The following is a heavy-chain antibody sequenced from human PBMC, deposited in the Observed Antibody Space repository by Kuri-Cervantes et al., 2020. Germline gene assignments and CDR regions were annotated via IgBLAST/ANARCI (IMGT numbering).Heavy chain of an antibody. J-gene: IGHJ5*02. CDR3: ARGMAYYGSGSYGGWFDP. CDR2: ISSSGSTI. V-gene: IGHV3-11*01. Sequence: GGSLRLSCAASGFTFSDYYMSWIRQAPGKGLEWVSYISSSGSTIYYADSVKGRFTISRDNAKNSLYLQMNSLRAEDTAVYYCARGMAYYGSGSYGGWFDPWGQGTLVTVSS. D-gene: IGHD3-10*01. CDR1: GFTFSDYY.